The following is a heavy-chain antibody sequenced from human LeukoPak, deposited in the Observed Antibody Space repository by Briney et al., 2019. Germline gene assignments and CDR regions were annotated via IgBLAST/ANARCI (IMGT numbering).Heavy chain of an antibody. V-gene: IGHV1-69*05. D-gene: IGHD1-26*01. Sequence: GASVKVSCKASGGTFSSYAISWVRQAPGQGLEWMGGIIPIFGTANYAQKFQGRVTITTDESTSTAYMELSSLRSEDTAVYYCAKDDQEEYHLLGPTFDYWGQGTLVTVSS. J-gene: IGHJ4*02. CDR3: AKDDQEEYHLLGPTFDY. CDR1: GGTFSSYA. CDR2: IIPIFGTA.